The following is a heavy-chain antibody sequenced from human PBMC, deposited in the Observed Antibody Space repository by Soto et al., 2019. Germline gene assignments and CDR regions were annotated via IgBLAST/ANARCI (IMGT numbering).Heavy chain of an antibody. CDR2: LYYSRSS. V-gene: IGHV4-59*01. CDR1: GGSISSYY. CDR3: GLVRERSFAQFNYMRG. Sequence: SETRSLTCTVAGGSISSYYWSWIRQPPGKGMEWIRHLYYSRSSNSHPSLKCRVTSSVDPSKNQFSLKRSHVTVADTAVHFSGLVRERSFAQFNYMRGWGKGT. J-gene: IGHJ6*01. D-gene: IGHD4-4*01.